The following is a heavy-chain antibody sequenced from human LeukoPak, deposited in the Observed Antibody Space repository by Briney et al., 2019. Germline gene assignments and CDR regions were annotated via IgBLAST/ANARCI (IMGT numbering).Heavy chain of an antibody. CDR3: ARLHGQYGSGSYHLDY. D-gene: IGHD3-10*01. CDR2: IIPIFGTA. V-gene: IGHV1-69*13. Sequence: ASVKVSCKASGGTFSSYAISWVRQAPGQGLEWMGGIIPIFGTANYAQKFQGRVTITADESTSTAYMELSSLRSEDTAVYYCARLHGQYGSGSYHLDYWGQGTLVTVSS. J-gene: IGHJ4*02. CDR1: GGTFSSYA.